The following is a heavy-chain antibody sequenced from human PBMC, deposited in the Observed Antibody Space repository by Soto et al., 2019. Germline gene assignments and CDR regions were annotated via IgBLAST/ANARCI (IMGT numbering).Heavy chain of an antibody. V-gene: IGHV1-46*03. CDR1: AYSFTTYY. CDR3: AREASTTGTTFDY. Sequence: QVQLVQSGAEVKKPGASVKVSCKASAYSFTTYYIHWVRQAPGQGLEGVGKINPNTGTKSYAQKFQGRVTVIKDTSTSTVYMELSSLRSEDTAVYFCAREASTTGTTFDYWGQGTLVTVSS. J-gene: IGHJ4*02. CDR2: INPNTGTK. D-gene: IGHD1-1*01.